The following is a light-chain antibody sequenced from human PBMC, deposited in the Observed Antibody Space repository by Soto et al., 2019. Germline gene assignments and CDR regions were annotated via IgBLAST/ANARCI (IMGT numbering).Light chain of an antibody. CDR2: SAS. V-gene: IGKV1-6*01. CDR3: QKDYDLPWT. Sequence: AIQMTQFQSSLSASVGDRFTITCRASQGTSDDVRWYQHKPVKAATLLIYSASSLQSGVPSRFSGSGSGTDFTLTIRSLPPEDFAPYYCQKDYDLPWTFGQETTVDIK. CDR1: QGTSDD. J-gene: IGKJ1*01.